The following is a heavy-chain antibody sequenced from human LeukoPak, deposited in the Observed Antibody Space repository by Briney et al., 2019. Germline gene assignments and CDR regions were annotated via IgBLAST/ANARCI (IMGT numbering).Heavy chain of an antibody. D-gene: IGHD2-21*02. CDR1: GYTFTNYD. CDR2: MSPKSGNT. CDR3: ARTPPKGDIDN. V-gene: IGHV1-8*01. Sequence: SVKVSCKASGYTFTNYDINWVRQAPGQGLEWMGWMSPKSGNTGYAQKFQGRVTMTSDTSIRTAYMELSSLTSEDTAVYYCARTPPKGDIDNWGQGALVTVSS. J-gene: IGHJ4*02.